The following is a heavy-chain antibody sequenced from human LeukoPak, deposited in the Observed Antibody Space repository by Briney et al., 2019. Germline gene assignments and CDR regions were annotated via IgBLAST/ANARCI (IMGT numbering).Heavy chain of an antibody. CDR1: GGSISSSSYY. CDR3: ARRPIRRDGYNYIGNAFDI. D-gene: IGHD5-24*01. CDR2: IYYSGST. J-gene: IGHJ3*02. Sequence: NPSETLSLTCTVSGGSISSSSYYWGWIRQPPGKGLEWIGSIYYSGSTYYNPSLKSRVTMSVDTSKNHFSLKLSSVTAADTAVYYCARRPIRRDGYNYIGNAFDIWGQGTMVTVSS. V-gene: IGHV4-39*01.